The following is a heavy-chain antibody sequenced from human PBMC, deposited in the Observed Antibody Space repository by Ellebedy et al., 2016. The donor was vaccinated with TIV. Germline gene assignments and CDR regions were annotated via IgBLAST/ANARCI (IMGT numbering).Heavy chain of an antibody. Sequence: ASVKVSXXASGYTFTGYYMQWVRQAPGQGLEWMGWINPNTGGAKFAEKFEGRVTMTRDTSLSTAYMELSNLRSDDTALYYCARVEYGLGTQLDYWGQGTLVTVSS. D-gene: IGHD3-10*01. J-gene: IGHJ4*02. CDR3: ARVEYGLGTQLDY. CDR2: INPNTGGA. V-gene: IGHV1-2*02. CDR1: GYTFTGYY.